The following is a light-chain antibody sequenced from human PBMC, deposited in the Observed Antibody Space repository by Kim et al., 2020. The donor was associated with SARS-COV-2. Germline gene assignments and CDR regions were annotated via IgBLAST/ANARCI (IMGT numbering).Light chain of an antibody. CDR2: STT. CDR1: TGAVTSGYY. V-gene: IGLV7-43*01. CDR3: LLYYGGVQLAV. Sequence: QAVVTQEPSLTVSPGGTVTLTCASSTGAVTSGYYPNWFQQKPGQAPRALIYSTTIKHSWTPARFSGSLLGGKAALTLSGVQPEDEAEYYCLLYYGGVQLAVFGGGTQLTVL. J-gene: IGLJ3*02.